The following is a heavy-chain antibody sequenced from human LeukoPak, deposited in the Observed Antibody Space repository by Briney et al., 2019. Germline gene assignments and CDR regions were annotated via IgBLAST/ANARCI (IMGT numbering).Heavy chain of an antibody. D-gene: IGHD2-15*01. CDR2: IIPIFGIA. Sequence: GSSVKVSCKASGGTFSSYAISWVRQAPGQGLEWMGRIIPIFGIANYAQKFQGRVTITADKSTSTAYMELSSLRSEDTAVYYCAREAGRHCSGGSCYGMDVWGQGTTVTVSS. CDR3: AREAGRHCSGGSCYGMDV. J-gene: IGHJ6*02. V-gene: IGHV1-69*04. CDR1: GGTFSSYA.